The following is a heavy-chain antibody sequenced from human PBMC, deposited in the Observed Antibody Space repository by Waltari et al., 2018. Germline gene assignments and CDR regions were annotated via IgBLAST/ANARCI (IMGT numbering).Heavy chain of an antibody. CDR2: NYWDDEK. V-gene: IGHV2-5*02. CDR1: GFSLGTRGVG. J-gene: IGHJ2*01. Sequence: QITLKESGPTLVKPTKAITLPCTFSGFSLGTRGVGVGWIRQPPGKALECLAVNYWDDEKLYRPSLKSRLTINKDTSNHQVALTLTTMDREDTGTYYCARAFYYDSTGEEYFDLWGRGTLVTVSS. D-gene: IGHD3-22*01. CDR3: ARAFYYDSTGEEYFDL.